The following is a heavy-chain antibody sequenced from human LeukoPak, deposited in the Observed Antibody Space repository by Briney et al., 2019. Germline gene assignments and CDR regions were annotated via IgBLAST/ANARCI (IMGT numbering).Heavy chain of an antibody. CDR1: GHSFTNYW. V-gene: IGHV5-51*01. Sequence: GESLKISCKGSGHSFTNYWIGWVRQMPGKGLEWMGIIYPGDSDTIYSPSFQGQVTISADKSISTAYLQWSSLQASDSAMYYCARRFRYFGSGSFSGYWGQGTLVTVSS. CDR3: ARRFRYFGSGSFSGY. CDR2: IYPGDSDT. J-gene: IGHJ4*02. D-gene: IGHD3-10*01.